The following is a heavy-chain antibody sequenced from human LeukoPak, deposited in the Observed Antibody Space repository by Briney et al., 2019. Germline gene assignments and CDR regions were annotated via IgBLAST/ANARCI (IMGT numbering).Heavy chain of an antibody. CDR2: IYYSGST. J-gene: IGHJ4*02. D-gene: IGHD3-16*02. Sequence: SETLSLTCTVSGGSISSYYWSWIRQPPGKGLEWIGYIYYSGSTNYNPSLKSRVTISADTSKNQFSLKLSSVTAADTAVYYCARGGYDYVWGSYRSSFDYWGQGTLVTVSS. V-gene: IGHV4-59*01. CDR1: GGSISSYY. CDR3: ARGGYDYVWGSYRSSFDY.